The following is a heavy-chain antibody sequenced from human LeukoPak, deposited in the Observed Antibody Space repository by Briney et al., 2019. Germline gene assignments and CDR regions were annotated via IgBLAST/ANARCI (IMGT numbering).Heavy chain of an antibody. D-gene: IGHD3-10*01. CDR2: IIPILGIA. CDR3: ARGSSLYGSGSIENWFDP. Sequence: SVKVSCKASGGTFSSYAISWVRQAPGQGLEWMGRIIPILGIANYAQKFQGRVMITADKSTSTAYMELSSLRSEDTAVYYCARGSSLYGSGSIENWFDPWGQGTLVTVSS. CDR1: GGTFSSYA. J-gene: IGHJ5*02. V-gene: IGHV1-69*04.